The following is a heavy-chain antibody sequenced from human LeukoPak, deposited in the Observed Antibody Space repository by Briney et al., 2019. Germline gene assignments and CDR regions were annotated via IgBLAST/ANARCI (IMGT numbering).Heavy chain of an antibody. CDR2: ISSSGTYI. Sequence: PGGSLRLSCAASGFTFSTNSMNWVRQAPGNGLEWVASISSSGTYIYYPESLKGRFTVSRDNAKNSVYLQMNSLRAEDTAVYYCARDVARDISCYTDWGQGTLVTVSS. CDR3: ARDVARDISCYTD. J-gene: IGHJ4*02. V-gene: IGHV3-21*01. CDR1: GFTFSTNS. D-gene: IGHD2-2*02.